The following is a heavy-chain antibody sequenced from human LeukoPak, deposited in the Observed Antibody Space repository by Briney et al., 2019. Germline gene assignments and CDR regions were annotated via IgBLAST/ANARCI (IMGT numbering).Heavy chain of an antibody. CDR1: GFIFPNAW. J-gene: IGHJ1*01. D-gene: IGHD3-10*01. V-gene: IGHV3-15*01. Sequence: PGGSLRLSCAASGFIFPNAWMHWVRQAPGRGLEWVCRIKNKNSGRTTNYIAPVKGRFTISRDDSRNTLYLEMDSLKTDDTPISYRVTDGGFLHYYFPYWGPATLVNVSS. CDR2: IKNKNSGRTT. CDR3: VTDGGFLHYYFPY.